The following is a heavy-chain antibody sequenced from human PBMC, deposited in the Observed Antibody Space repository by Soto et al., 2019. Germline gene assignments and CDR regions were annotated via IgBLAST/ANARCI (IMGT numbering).Heavy chain of an antibody. V-gene: IGHV4-59*01. CDR3: ARIGGYHGPIDY. CDR1: GGSISSYF. J-gene: IGHJ4*02. Sequence: PSETLSLTCTVSGGSISSYFWSRIRQAPGRGLEWIGYTYHRGSTNYSPSLKSRVAISLETSENQFSLRVNSVTAADTAVYYCARIGGYHGPIDYWGQGTPVTVSS. CDR2: TYHRGST. D-gene: IGHD6-25*01.